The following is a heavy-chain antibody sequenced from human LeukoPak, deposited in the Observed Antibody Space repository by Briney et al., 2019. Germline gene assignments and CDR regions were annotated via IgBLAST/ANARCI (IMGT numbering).Heavy chain of an antibody. CDR3: ASALTDDAFDI. J-gene: IGHJ3*02. CDR1: GFTFSSYS. Sequence: GVLRLSCAASGFTFSSYSMNWVRQAPGKGLEWVSYISSSSSTIYYADSVKGRFTISRDNAKNSLYLQMNSLRAEDTAVYYCASALTDDAFDIWGQGTMVTVSS. CDR2: ISSSSSTI. V-gene: IGHV3-48*04. D-gene: IGHD1-20*01.